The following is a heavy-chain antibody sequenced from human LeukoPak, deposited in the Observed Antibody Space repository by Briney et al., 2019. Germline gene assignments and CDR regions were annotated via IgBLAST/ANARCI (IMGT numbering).Heavy chain of an antibody. Sequence: GGSLRLSCAASGFTFTKAWMSWVRQAPGKGLEWVGHINPSSDGGTTDYAAPVKGRFSIPRDDSKNTLDLQMNRLKTEDTAVYYCTTGTWIQLWLADYWGQGTLVTVSS. CDR1: GFTFTKAW. D-gene: IGHD5-18*01. J-gene: IGHJ4*02. CDR2: INPSSDGGTT. CDR3: TTGTWIQLWLADY. V-gene: IGHV3-15*01.